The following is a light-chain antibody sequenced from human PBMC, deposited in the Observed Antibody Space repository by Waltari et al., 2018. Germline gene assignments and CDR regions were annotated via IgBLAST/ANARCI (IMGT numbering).Light chain of an antibody. CDR2: DVS. CDR3: NSYTTGRTMTVI. Sequence: SVLTQPASVSGSPGQSITISCTATRSDIGDFNFFSRYQHHPGKPPKPIIYDVSNRPSGVSNRFSGSWSGNTASLTISGLQAEDEADYYCNSYTTGRTMTVIFGGGTKLTVL. J-gene: IGLJ2*01. CDR1: RSDIGDFNF. V-gene: IGLV2-14*03.